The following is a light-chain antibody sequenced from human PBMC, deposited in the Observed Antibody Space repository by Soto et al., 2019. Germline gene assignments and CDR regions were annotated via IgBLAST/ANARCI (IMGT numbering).Light chain of an antibody. V-gene: IGKV1-9*01. CDR1: QGISSY. CDR2: AAT. Sequence: DIQLTQSPSFLSASVGDRVTITCRASQGISSYFAWYQQSAGKAPKLLIYAATTLQSGVPSRFSGSGSGTEFTPTIIRLQPEDFATYYCQQLNSYPRTFGGGTKVEIK. CDR3: QQLNSYPRT. J-gene: IGKJ4*01.